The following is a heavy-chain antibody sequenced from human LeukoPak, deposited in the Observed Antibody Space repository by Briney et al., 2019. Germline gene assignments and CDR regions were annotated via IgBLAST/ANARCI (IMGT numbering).Heavy chain of an antibody. Sequence: SETLSLTCTVSGGSISSYYWSWIRQPPGKGLEWIGYIYYSGSTNYNPSLKSRVTISVDTSKNQFSLQLSSVTAADTAVYYCARHQALTGIDYWGQGTLVTVSS. CDR2: IYYSGST. J-gene: IGHJ4*02. V-gene: IGHV4-59*08. D-gene: IGHD7-27*01. CDR1: GGSISSYY. CDR3: ARHQALTGIDY.